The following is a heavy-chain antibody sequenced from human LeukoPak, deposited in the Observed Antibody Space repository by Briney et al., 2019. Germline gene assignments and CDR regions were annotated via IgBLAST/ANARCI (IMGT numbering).Heavy chain of an antibody. V-gene: IGHV3-7*03. CDR2: IRQDGSEQ. CDR3: AKVGGLGWPRTGWFDP. Sequence: GGSLRLSCAASGFTFSNSWMSWVRQAPGKGLEWVAYIRQDGSEQFYVDSVKGRFTISRDNSKNTLYLQMNSLRAEDTAVYYCAKVGGLGWPRTGWFDPWGQGTLVTVSS. D-gene: IGHD4-23*01. CDR1: GFTFSNSW. J-gene: IGHJ5*02.